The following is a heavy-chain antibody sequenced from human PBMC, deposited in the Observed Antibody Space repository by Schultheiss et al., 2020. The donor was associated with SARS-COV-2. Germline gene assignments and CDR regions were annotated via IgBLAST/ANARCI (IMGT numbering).Heavy chain of an antibody. Sequence: GGSLRLSCAASGFTFSSYAMHWVRQAPGKGLEWVSAISGSGGSTYYADSVKGRFTISRDNSKNTLYLQMNSLRAEDTAVYYCAKDGTPPYYDFWSGVGSSSFDYWGQGTLVTVSS. V-gene: IGHV3-23*01. CDR2: ISGSGGST. J-gene: IGHJ4*02. D-gene: IGHD3-3*01. CDR3: AKDGTPPYYDFWSGVGSSSFDY. CDR1: GFTFSSYA.